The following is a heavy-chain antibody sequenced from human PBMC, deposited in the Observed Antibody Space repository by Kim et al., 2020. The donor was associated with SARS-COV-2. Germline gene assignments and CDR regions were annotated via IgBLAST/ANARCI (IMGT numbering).Heavy chain of an antibody. CDR2: VTRDGST. J-gene: IGHJ4*02. V-gene: IGHV3-23*01. Sequence: GGSLRLSCAASGFIFSTYDMSWVRQAPGKGLEWISAVTRDGSTFYADSVKGRFTISRDNSKNMLILQMDSLKIEDTAVYYCEREPARRADYWGQGTLVTVSS. D-gene: IGHD1-1*01. CDR1: GFIFSTYD. CDR3: EREPARRADY.